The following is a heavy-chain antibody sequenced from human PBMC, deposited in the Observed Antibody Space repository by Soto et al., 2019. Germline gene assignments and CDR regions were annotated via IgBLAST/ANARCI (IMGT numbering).Heavy chain of an antibody. Sequence: ASVKVSCKASGGTFSSYAISWVRQAPGQGLEWMGGIIPIFGTANYAQKFQGRVTITADESTSTAYMELSSLRSEDTAVYYCARDGSPSYSSGWYNTFDYWGQGTLVTVSS. CDR2: IIPIFGTA. J-gene: IGHJ4*02. V-gene: IGHV1-69*13. CDR3: ARDGSPSYSSGWYNTFDY. D-gene: IGHD6-19*01. CDR1: GGTFSSYA.